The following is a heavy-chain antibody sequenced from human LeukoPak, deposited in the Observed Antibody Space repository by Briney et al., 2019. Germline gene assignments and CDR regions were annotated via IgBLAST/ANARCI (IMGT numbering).Heavy chain of an antibody. CDR3: AIGRGDY. J-gene: IGHJ4*02. V-gene: IGHV3-7*01. CDR1: GFTFSSHW. Sequence: PGGSLRLSCAASGFTFSSHWMNWVRQAPGKGLEWVANIKQGGSEIYYVDSVKGRFTISRDDAKNSLNLQMNSLRDEDTAVYYCAIGRGDYWGQGTLVTVSS. CDR2: IKQGGSEI.